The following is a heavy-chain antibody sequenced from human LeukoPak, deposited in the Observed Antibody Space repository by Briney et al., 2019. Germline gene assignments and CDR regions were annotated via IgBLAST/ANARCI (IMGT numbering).Heavy chain of an antibody. CDR3: ARTFYEQMPHFDY. J-gene: IGHJ4*02. CDR1: GNTFTGYY. D-gene: IGHD3-16*01. Sequence: ASVKVSCKASGNTFTGYYMHWLRQAPGQELEWMGWINPKSGDTNYAQKFQGRVTMTRDTSTNTASMELSSLRSEDTAVYYCARTFYEQMPHFDYWGQGTLVTVSS. V-gene: IGHV1-2*02. CDR2: INPKSGDT.